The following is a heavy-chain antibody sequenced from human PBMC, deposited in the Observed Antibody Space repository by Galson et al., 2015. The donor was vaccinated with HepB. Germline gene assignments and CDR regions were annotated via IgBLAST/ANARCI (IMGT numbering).Heavy chain of an antibody. CDR2: ISWNSGSI. D-gene: IGHD3-3*01. J-gene: IGHJ6*03. Sequence: SLRLSCAASGFTFDDYAMHWVRQAPGKGLEWASGISWNSGSIGYADSVKGRFTISRDNAKNSLYLQMNSLRAEDTALYYCAKDFEGAPRSSYYDFWSGYYNTPYYYYYMDVWGKGTTVTVSS. CDR3: AKDFEGAPRSSYYDFWSGYYNTPYYYYYMDV. CDR1: GFTFDDYA. V-gene: IGHV3-9*01.